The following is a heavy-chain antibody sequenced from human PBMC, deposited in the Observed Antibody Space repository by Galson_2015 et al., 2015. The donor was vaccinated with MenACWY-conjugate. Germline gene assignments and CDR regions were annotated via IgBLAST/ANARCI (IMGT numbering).Heavy chain of an antibody. Sequence: SLRLSCAASGFTFSSYWMHWVRQAPGKGLVWVSRINSDGSSTSYADSVKGRFTISRDNAKNTLYLQMNSLRAEDTAVYYCARVWGIGITHPGSDYYYGMDVWGQGTTVTVSS. CDR1: GFTFSSYW. CDR2: INSDGSST. D-gene: IGHD3-10*01. J-gene: IGHJ6*02. CDR3: ARVWGIGITHPGSDYYYGMDV. V-gene: IGHV3-74*01.